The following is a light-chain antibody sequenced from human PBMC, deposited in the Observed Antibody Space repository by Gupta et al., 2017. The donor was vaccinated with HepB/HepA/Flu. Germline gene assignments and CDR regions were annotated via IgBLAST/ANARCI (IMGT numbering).Light chain of an antibody. V-gene: IGKV1-39*01. CDR3: QQRDSNLMRS. CDR1: QSISSY. Sequence: DIQMTQSPSSLSASVGDRVTITCRASQSISSYLNWYQQKPGKAPKLLIYAASSLQSGVPSRFSGSGCGTDSTLTISSRQPEDFATEYCQQRDSNLMRSFGQGTKVEIK. CDR2: AAS. J-gene: IGKJ2*04.